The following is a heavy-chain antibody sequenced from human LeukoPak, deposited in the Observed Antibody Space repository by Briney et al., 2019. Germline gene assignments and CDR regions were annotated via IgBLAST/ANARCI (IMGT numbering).Heavy chain of an antibody. J-gene: IGHJ2*01. V-gene: IGHV1-69*06. CDR3: PRSQPLAFFVL. CDR1: GGSVNSYA. D-gene: IGHD3-3*02. Sequence: SVKVSCKASGGSVNSYAISWVRQAPGQGREWMGGIIPNFGTANYAQKFQGRVTITPDKDTNTAYMELRSLRSEDTAVYYCPRSQPLAFFVLWGRGTLVTVSS. CDR2: IIPNFGTA.